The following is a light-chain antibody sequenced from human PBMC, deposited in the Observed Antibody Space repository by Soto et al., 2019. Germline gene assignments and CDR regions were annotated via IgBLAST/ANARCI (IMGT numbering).Light chain of an antibody. Sequence: EIVLTQSPGTLSLSPGERATLSCRASQNVDSNYLAWYQQKPGQAPRLLIYGASTRATGIPARFSGSGSGTEFTLTISSLQSEDFVVYYCQQYNNWWTFGQGTKVDIK. CDR1: QNVDSN. CDR2: GAS. CDR3: QQYNNWWT. V-gene: IGKV3-15*01. J-gene: IGKJ1*01.